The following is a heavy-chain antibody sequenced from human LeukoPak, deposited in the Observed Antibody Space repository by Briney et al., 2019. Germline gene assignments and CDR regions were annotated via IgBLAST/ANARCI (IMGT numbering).Heavy chain of an antibody. CDR2: INHSGST. V-gene: IGHV4-34*01. CDR3: ARKGGYSYGKYFDY. D-gene: IGHD5-18*01. CDR1: GGSFSGYY. Sequence: SETLSLTCAVYGGSFSGYYWSWIRQPPGKGLEWIWEINHSGSTNYNPSLKSRVTISVDTSKNQFSLKLSSLTAADTAVYYCARKGGYSYGKYFDYWGQGTLVTVSS. J-gene: IGHJ4*02.